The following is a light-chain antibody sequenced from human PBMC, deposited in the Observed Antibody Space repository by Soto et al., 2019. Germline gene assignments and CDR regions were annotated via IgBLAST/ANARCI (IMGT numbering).Light chain of an antibody. Sequence: QSVLTQPPSASGSPGQSVTISCTGSSSDVGAYNYVSWYQQHPGKAPKLMIYEVTKRPSGVPDRFSGSKSGNTASLTVSGLQAEDEAYYYCSSYAGSNNLPFGGGTKLTVL. CDR1: SSDVGAYNY. CDR2: EVT. V-gene: IGLV2-8*01. CDR3: SSYAGSNNLP. J-gene: IGLJ3*02.